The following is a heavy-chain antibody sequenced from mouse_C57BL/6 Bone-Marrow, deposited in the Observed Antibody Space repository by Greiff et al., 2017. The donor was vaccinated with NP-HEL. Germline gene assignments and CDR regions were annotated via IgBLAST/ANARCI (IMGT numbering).Heavy chain of an antibody. CDR2: ISNLAYSI. D-gene: IGHD1-1*01. J-gene: IGHJ4*01. CDR3: ARQGYYGSTPYYAMDY. V-gene: IGHV5-15*01. Sequence: EVKLQESGGGLVQPGGSLKLSCAASGFTFSDYGMAWVRQAPRKGPEWVAFISNLAYSIYYADTVTGRFTISRENAKNTLYLEMSSLRSEDTAMYYCARQGYYGSTPYYAMDYWGQGTSVTVSS. CDR1: GFTFSDYG.